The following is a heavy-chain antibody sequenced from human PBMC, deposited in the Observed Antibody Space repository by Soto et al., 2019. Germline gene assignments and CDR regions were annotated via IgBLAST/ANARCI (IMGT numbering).Heavy chain of an antibody. J-gene: IGHJ4*02. V-gene: IGHV4-59*01. CDR1: GGSISSYY. Sequence: PSETLSRTCTVCGGSISSYYWSWIRQPPGKGQEWSGYIYYSGSTNYNPSLKSRVTISVDTSKNQFSLKLSSVAAADTAVYYCASQPTITGTTDYWGQGTLVTVSS. CDR2: IYYSGST. CDR3: ASQPTITGTTDY. D-gene: IGHD1-7*01.